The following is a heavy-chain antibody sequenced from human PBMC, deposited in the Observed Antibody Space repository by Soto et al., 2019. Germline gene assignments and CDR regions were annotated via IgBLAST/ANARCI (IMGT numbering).Heavy chain of an antibody. D-gene: IGHD3-10*01. CDR3: ARRHGLDIPAYY. V-gene: IGHV4-39*01. Sequence: SETLSLTCTVSGGSITGGAISSTTYYWGWMRQPPGKGLEWIASFFIGGNTYYNPSLKSRVTTSVDTSKNQCSLKLSSVTAADMFVYFCARRHGLDIPAYYWGQGILVT. CDR1: GGSITGGAISSTTYY. J-gene: IGHJ4*02. CDR2: FFIGGNT.